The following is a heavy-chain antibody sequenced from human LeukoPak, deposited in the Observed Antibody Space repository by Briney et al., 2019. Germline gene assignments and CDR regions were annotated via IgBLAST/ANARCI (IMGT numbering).Heavy chain of an antibody. Sequence: PGGSLRLSCAASGFTFSSYAMHWVRQAPGKGLEWVVVISYDGSTKYYADSVKGRFTISRDNSKNTLYLQMNSLRAEDTAVYYCARDPPPAASYGMDVWGQGTTVTVSS. J-gene: IGHJ6*02. CDR1: GFTFSSYA. CDR2: ISYDGSTK. V-gene: IGHV3-30-3*01. D-gene: IGHD2-2*01. CDR3: ARDPPPAASYGMDV.